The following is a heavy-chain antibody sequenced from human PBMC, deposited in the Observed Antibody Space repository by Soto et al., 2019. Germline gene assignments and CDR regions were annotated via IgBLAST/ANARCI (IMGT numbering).Heavy chain of an antibody. CDR3: ARGGGFGEQYSDAFDI. CDR1: GFTFSGHG. D-gene: IGHD3-10*01. CDR2: IGTSGHA. J-gene: IGHJ3*02. Sequence: EVQLVETGGGLVQAGGSLRLSCAASGFTFSGHGMHWVRQAAGESLEWVSVIGTSGHAFYADSVKGRFTITREDAKNSVYLQMNSLRDGDTAVYYCARGGGFGEQYSDAFDIWGQGIMVTVSS. V-gene: IGHV3-13*01.